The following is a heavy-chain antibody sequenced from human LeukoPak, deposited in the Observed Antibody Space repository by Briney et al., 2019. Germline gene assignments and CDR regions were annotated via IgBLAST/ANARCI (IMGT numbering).Heavy chain of an antibody. V-gene: IGHV4-59*01. Sequence: NPSETLSLTCTVSGGSISSYYWSWIRQPPGKGLEWIGYIYYSGSTNYNPSLKSRVTISVDTSKNQFSLKLSSVTAADTAVYYCARAEQLWFDYWGQGTLVTVSS. CDR3: ARAEQLWFDY. J-gene: IGHJ4*02. CDR1: GGSISSYY. CDR2: IYYSGST. D-gene: IGHD5-18*01.